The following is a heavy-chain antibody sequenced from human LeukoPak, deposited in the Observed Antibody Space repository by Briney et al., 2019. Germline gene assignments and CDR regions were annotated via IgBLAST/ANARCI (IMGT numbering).Heavy chain of an antibody. Sequence: GGSPRLSCAASGFTFSSYWMSWVRQAPGKGLEWVANIKQDGSEKYYVDSVKGRFTISRDNAKNSLYLQMNSLRAEDTAVYYCARPTPYYYYYGMDVWGQGTTVTVSS. CDR1: GFTFSSYW. V-gene: IGHV3-7*01. J-gene: IGHJ6*02. CDR3: ARPTPYYYYYGMDV. CDR2: IKQDGSEK.